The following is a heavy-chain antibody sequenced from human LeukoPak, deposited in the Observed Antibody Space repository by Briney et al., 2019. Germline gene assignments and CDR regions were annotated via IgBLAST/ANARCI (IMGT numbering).Heavy chain of an antibody. CDR3: ATGLWFGKYLDV. J-gene: IGHJ6*04. D-gene: IGHD3-10*01. V-gene: IGHV1-46*01. Sequence: ASVKVSCKASGYTFTSYYMHWARLAPGQGLEWMGIINPSGGSTSYAQKFQGRVTMTRDMSTSTVYMELSSLRSEDTAVYYCATGLWFGKYLDVWGKGTTVTISS. CDR2: INPSGGST. CDR1: GYTFTSYY.